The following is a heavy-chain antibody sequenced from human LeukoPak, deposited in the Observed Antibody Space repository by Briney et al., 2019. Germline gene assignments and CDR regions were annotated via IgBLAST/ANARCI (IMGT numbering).Heavy chain of an antibody. J-gene: IGHJ5*02. Sequence: SQTLSLTCNVSGGSISNDGYYWSWIRQHPGKGLXXXGYIYYSGSTYYNPSLKSRVTLSVDTSKSQFSLRLSSVTAADTAVYYCARDLTGDQFFDPWGQGTLVTVSS. CDR1: GGSISNDGYY. CDR2: IYYSGST. V-gene: IGHV4-31*03. D-gene: IGHD7-27*01. CDR3: ARDLTGDQFFDP.